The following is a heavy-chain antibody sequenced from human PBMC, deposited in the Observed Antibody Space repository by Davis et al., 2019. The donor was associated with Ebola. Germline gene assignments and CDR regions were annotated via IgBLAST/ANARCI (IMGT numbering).Heavy chain of an antibody. Sequence: GESLKISCAASGFTFSSYSMNWVRQAPGKGLEWVSYISSSSSTIYYADSVKGRLTISRDNAKNSLYLQMNSLRDEDTAVYYCAIYCSSTSCYKRSAEYFQHWGQGTLVTVSS. CDR3: AIYCSSTSCYKRSAEYFQH. V-gene: IGHV3-48*02. CDR2: ISSSSSTI. D-gene: IGHD2-2*02. J-gene: IGHJ1*01. CDR1: GFTFSSYS.